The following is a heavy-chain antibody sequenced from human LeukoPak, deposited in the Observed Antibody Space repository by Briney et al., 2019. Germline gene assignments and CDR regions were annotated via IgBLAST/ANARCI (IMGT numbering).Heavy chain of an antibody. CDR1: GFTFSSSA. J-gene: IGHJ4*02. D-gene: IGHD3-3*01. CDR2: ISARGIST. CDR3: AKSFDFSNGHSPILTPFDS. V-gene: IGHV3-23*01. Sequence: GGSLRLSCAASGFTFSSSAMSWVRQAPGKGLEWVSSISARGISTYYADSVKGRFTISRDNSKNTPYLQMNSLRGDDIGVYYCAKSFDFSNGHSPILTPFDSWGQGTLVSVSS.